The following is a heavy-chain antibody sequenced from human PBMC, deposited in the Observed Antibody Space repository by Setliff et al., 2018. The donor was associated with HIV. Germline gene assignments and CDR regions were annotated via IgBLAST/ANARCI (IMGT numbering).Heavy chain of an antibody. CDR2: INAGDDNT. CDR3: AKEGDRYGLDLDY. J-gene: IGHJ4*02. D-gene: IGHD5-18*01. CDR1: GDTFRNYA. Sequence: ASVKVSCKVSGDTFRNYAIHWVRQAPGQRLEWMGYINAGDDNTRYSEKFQGRVTITRDTSANTAYMELSSLRSEDTAVYYCAKEGDRYGLDLDYWGQGTLVTVSS. V-gene: IGHV1-3*01.